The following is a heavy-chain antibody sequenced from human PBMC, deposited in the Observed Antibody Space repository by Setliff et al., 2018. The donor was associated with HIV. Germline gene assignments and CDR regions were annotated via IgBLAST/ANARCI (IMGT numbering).Heavy chain of an antibody. J-gene: IGHJ4*02. CDR3: VRGDKYHSWTYFDY. D-gene: IGHD3-3*01. V-gene: IGHV3-30*04. Sequence: PGGSLRLSCAAVGVNFNSHAMHWVRQAPGKGLEWVAVVSYDGGDKYYVDSVKGRFTISRDNSKNTLFLQMNSLRVEDTAVYYCVRGDKYHSWTYFDYWGQGTRVTVSS. CDR2: VSYDGGDK. CDR1: GVNFNSHA.